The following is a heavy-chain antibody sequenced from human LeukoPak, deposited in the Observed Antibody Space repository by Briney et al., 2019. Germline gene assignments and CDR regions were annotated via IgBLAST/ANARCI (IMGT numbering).Heavy chain of an antibody. CDR1: GGTFSSYA. J-gene: IGHJ5*02. CDR3: ARAPYYYGSGIYGSWFDP. V-gene: IGHV1-69*13. D-gene: IGHD3-10*01. CDR2: IIPIFGIA. Sequence: SVKVSCKASGGTFSSYAISWVRQAPGQGLEWMGGIIPIFGIANYAQKFQGRVTITADESTSTAYMELSSLRSEDTAVYYCARAPYYYGSGIYGSWFDPWGQGTLVTVSS.